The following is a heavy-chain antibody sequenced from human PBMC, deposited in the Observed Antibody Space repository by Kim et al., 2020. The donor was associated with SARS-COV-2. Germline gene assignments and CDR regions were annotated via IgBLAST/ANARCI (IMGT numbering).Heavy chain of an antibody. CDR3: AKTLFSLNDGYNSYGMDV. CDR2: ISYDGSNK. Sequence: GGSLRLSCAASGFTFSSHGMHWVRRAPGQGLEWVAVISYDGSNKYYADSVKGRFTISRDNSKNTLYLQMNSLRAEDRAVYYCAKTLFSLNDGYNSYGMDVWGQGTTVTVSS. CDR1: GFTFSSHG. J-gene: IGHJ6*02. V-gene: IGHV3-30*18.